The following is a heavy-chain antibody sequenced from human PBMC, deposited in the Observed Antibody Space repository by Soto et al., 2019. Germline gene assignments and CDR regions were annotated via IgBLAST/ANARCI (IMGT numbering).Heavy chain of an antibody. CDR1: GGSISSYY. J-gene: IGHJ4*02. Sequence: SETLSLTCTVSGGSISSYYWSWIRQPPGEGLEWIGYIYYSGSTNYNPSLKSRVTISVDTSKNQFSLKLSSVTAADTVVYYCARGADNLDYWGQGTLVTVSS. V-gene: IGHV4-59*01. CDR3: ARGADNLDY. CDR2: IYYSGST.